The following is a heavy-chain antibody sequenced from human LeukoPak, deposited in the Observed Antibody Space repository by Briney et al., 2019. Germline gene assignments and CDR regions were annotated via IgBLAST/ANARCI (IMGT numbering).Heavy chain of an antibody. CDR3: VRKGRVCCTGNWFDP. CDR1: GYTLTELS. D-gene: IGHD2-8*01. Sequence: ASVKVSCKVSGYTLTELSMHWVRQAPGKGLEWMGGFDPEDGETIYAQKFQGRVTMTEDTSTDTAYMELSSLRSEDTAVYYCVRKGRVCCTGNWFDPWGQGTLVTVSS. V-gene: IGHV1-24*01. J-gene: IGHJ5*02. CDR2: FDPEDGET.